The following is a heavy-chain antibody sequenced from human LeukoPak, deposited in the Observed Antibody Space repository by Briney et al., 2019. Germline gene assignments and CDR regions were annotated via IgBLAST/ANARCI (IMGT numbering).Heavy chain of an antibody. J-gene: IGHJ4*02. D-gene: IGHD3-16*02. Sequence: ASVKVSCKASGYTFTSYDINWVRQATGQGLEWMGWMNPNSGNTNYAQKLQGRVTMTTDTSTSTAYMELRSLRSDDTAVYYCARVMITFGGVIVTIDYWGQGTLVTVSS. CDR3: ARVMITFGGVIVTIDY. V-gene: IGHV1-18*01. CDR2: MNPNSGNT. CDR1: GYTFTSYD.